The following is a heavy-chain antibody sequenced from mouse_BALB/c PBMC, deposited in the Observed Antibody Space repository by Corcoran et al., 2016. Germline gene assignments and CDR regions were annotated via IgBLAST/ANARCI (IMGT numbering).Heavy chain of an antibody. J-gene: IGHJ2*01. CDR3: ARTLDEGYFDY. Sequence: QVTLKESGPGILQPSQTLSLTCSFSGFSLSTSGMGVGWIRQPSGKGLEWLAHIWWDDVKRYDPALKSRLTIPKDTSNSQVFLKIASVDTADTAAYYCARTLDEGYFDYWGQGTTLTVSS. V-gene: IGHV8-8*01. CDR1: GFSLSTSGMG. CDR2: IWWDDVK.